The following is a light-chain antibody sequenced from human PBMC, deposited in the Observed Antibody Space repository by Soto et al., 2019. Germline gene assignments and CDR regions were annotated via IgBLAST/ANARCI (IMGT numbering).Light chain of an antibody. CDR2: GAS. CDR3: QEDSRMPSSG. Sequence: EIVLTQSPGTLSLSPGERATLSCRASQNVNSNYLAWYQQKPGQAPRLLIYGASVRATGIPDRFSGGGSGTDFTLTIGRLGPEDLAGYGGQEDSRMPSSGVGQGRRLESK. CDR1: QNVNSNY. J-gene: IGKJ5*01. V-gene: IGKV3-20*01.